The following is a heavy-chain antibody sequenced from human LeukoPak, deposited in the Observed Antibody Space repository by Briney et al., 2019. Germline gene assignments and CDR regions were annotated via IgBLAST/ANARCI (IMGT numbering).Heavy chain of an antibody. CDR1: GYTFTGYY. J-gene: IGHJ4*02. CDR3: ARGTIVVVTEDY. CDR2: INPNSGGT. D-gene: IGHD2-21*02. V-gene: IGHV1-2*02. Sequence: ASVKVSCKASGYTFTGYYMHWVRQAPGQGLEWMGWINPNSGGTNYAQKFQGRVTMTGDTSISTAYMELRRLTSDDTAVYYCARGTIVVVTEDYWGQGTLVTVSS.